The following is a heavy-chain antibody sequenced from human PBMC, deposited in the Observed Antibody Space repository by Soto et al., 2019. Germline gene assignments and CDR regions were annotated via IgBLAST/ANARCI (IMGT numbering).Heavy chain of an antibody. CDR1: GFTFSNFA. J-gene: IGHJ4*02. CDR2: TSYDGKNK. D-gene: IGHD6-13*01. CDR3: ARERAIAATGLFYY. V-gene: IGHV3-30*04. Sequence: QPGGPGLSCAASGFTFSNFAMHWVRQAPGKGLEWVAVTSYDGKNKDYADSVKGRFTISRDNSKKTLFLQMNSLRPEDTAVYYCARERAIAATGLFYYWGQGTLVTVSS.